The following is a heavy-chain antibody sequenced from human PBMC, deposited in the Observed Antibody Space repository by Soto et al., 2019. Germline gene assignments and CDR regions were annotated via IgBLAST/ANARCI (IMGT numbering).Heavy chain of an antibody. J-gene: IGHJ6*02. CDR1: GDIVSTNTAA. CDR2: TYYRSKWFN. D-gene: IGHD2-2*01. Sequence: SQTLSLTCVISGDIVSTNTAAWNWIRQSPSRGLEWLGRTYYRSKWFNDYAESVKSRIIIKPDTSKNQFSLQLNSVTPEDTAVYYCAKARSAHADYLTGLDVWGQGTTVTVSS. V-gene: IGHV6-1*01. CDR3: AKARSAHADYLTGLDV.